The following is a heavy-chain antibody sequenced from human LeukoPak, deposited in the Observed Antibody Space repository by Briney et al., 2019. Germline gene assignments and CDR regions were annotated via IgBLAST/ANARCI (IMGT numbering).Heavy chain of an antibody. CDR3: ARDDPAYGSGSYNLPGY. CDR1: GGTFSSYA. D-gene: IGHD3-10*01. V-gene: IGHV1-69*05. J-gene: IGHJ4*02. Sequence: ASVKVSCKASGGTFSSYAISWVRQAPGQGLEWMGGIIPIFGTANYAQKFQGRVTITTDESTSTAYMELSSLRSEDTAVYYCARDDPAYGSGSYNLPGYWGQGTLVTVSS. CDR2: IIPIFGTA.